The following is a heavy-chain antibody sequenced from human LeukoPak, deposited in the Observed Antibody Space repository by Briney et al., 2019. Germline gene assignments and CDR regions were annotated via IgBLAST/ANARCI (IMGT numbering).Heavy chain of an antibody. CDR1: GYTFTSYD. CDR3: ARDPNYYDSSGYYYPNWFDP. V-gene: IGHV1-8*01. Sequence: ASVKVSCKASGYTFTSYDINWVRQATGQGLEWMGWMNPNSGNTGYAQKFQGRVTMTRNTSISTAYMELSSLRSEDTAVYYCARDPNYYDSSGYYYPNWFDPWGQGTLVTVSS. CDR2: MNPNSGNT. D-gene: IGHD3-22*01. J-gene: IGHJ5*02.